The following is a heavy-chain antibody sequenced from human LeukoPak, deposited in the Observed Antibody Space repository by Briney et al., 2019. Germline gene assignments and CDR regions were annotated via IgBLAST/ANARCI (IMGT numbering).Heavy chain of an antibody. CDR1: GFTFRNYG. J-gene: IGHJ6*02. D-gene: IGHD4-11*01. CDR3: ARPYYSNYYYYGMDV. Sequence: GGSLRLSCAASGFTFRNYGMHWVRQAPGKGLEWVGVIWYDGSNKYYADSVKGRFTISRDNSKNTLYLQMNSLRAEDTAVYYCARPYYSNYYYYGMDVWGQGTTVTVSS. V-gene: IGHV3-33*08. CDR2: IWYDGSNK.